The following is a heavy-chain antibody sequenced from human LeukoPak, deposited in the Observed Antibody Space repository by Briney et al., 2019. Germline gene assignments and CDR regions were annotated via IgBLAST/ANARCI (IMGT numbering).Heavy chain of an antibody. V-gene: IGHV4-28*06. CDR2: IYYSGRT. CDR3: ASLSSWYNVDI. Sequence: SDTLSLTCAVSGYSISSSNWWGWIRQPPGKGLEWIGYIYYSGRTNYNPSLKSRVTMSVDTSRNQFSLKLSSVTALDTAVYYCASLSSWYNVDIWGQGTMVTVSS. CDR1: GYSISSSNW. J-gene: IGHJ3*02. D-gene: IGHD6-13*01.